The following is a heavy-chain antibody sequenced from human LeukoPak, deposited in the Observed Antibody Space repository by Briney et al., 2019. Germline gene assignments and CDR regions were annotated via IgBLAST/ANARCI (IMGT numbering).Heavy chain of an antibody. CDR2: IYTDGST. CDR1: GFTVSSKY. D-gene: IGHD3-10*01. Sequence: GGPLRLSCAASGFTVSSKYMNWVRQAPGKGLEWVSVIYTDGSTYYADSVKGRFTISRDNSKNTLYLQMNSLRAEDTAVYYCAKEQTIMVRGVLTYWGQGTLVTVSS. CDR3: AKEQTIMVRGVLTY. J-gene: IGHJ4*02. V-gene: IGHV3-53*01.